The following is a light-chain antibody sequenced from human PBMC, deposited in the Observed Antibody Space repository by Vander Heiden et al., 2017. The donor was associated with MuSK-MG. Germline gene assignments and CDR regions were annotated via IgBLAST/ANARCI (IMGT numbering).Light chain of an antibody. J-gene: IGLJ1*01. CDR2: DVS. CDR3: TSYTSSSTLV. CDR1: SSDVGGYNY. V-gene: IGLV2-14*01. Sequence: QSALTQPASVSGSPGQSITIYCTGTSSDVGGYNYVSWYQQHPGKAHKLMIYDVSNSPSGVSNRFSGSKSGTTTSLTISGLEAEDAAEYYCTSYTSSSTLVFGTGTKITVL.